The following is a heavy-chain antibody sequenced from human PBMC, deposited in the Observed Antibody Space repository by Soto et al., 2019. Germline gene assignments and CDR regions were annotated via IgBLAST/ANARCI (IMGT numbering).Heavy chain of an antibody. V-gene: IGHV4-4*07. Sequence: QVQLQESGPGLVKPSETVSLICTVSGDSISGYYWSWIRQPAGKGLEWIGRIYSSGNANYNPSLKSRGSMSVDMSKNQFSLKVTSVTAADTAMYYCARGDVFDLWGQGTKVTVSS. J-gene: IGHJ3*01. CDR2: IYSSGNA. CDR1: GDSISGYY. CDR3: ARGDVFDL.